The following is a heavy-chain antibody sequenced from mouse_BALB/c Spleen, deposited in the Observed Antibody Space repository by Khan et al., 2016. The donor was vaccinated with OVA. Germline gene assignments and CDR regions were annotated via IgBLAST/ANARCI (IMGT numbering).Heavy chain of an antibody. V-gene: IGHV1-20*02. D-gene: IGHD1-1*01. Sequence: LVESGPELVKPGASVKISCKASGYSFTGYFMNWVMQSHGKSLEWIGRINPHIGETFYNQKFKGKATLTVDESSSTAHMELRSLASEDSAVYYCARKNGSDFDYWGQGTTLTVSS. CDR1: GYSFTGYF. CDR3: ARKNGSDFDY. J-gene: IGHJ2*01. CDR2: INPHIGET.